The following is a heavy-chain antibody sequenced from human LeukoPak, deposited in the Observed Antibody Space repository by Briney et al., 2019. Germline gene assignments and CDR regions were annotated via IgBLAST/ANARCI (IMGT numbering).Heavy chain of an antibody. CDR2: MNPNSGNT. Sequence: ASVKVSCKASGYTFTSYGISWVRQAPGQGLEWMGWMNPNSGNTGYAQKFQGRVTMTRNTSISTAYMELSSLRSEDTAVYYCARSSQYGSGSYPPYYYYYYYMDVWGKGTTVTISS. CDR3: ARSSQYGSGSYPPYYYYYYYMDV. CDR1: GYTFTSYG. V-gene: IGHV1-8*02. J-gene: IGHJ6*03. D-gene: IGHD3-10*01.